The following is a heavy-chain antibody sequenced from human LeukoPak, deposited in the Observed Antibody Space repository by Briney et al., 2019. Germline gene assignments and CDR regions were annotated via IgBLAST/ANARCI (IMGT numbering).Heavy chain of an antibody. J-gene: IGHJ4*02. CDR2: ISYDGSNK. D-gene: IGHD3-22*01. CDR1: GFTFSSYA. CDR3: ARDAQRSSGYEY. Sequence: GGSLRLSCAASGFTFSSYAMHWVRQAPGKGLEWVAVISYDGSNKYYADSVKGRFTISRDNSKNTLYLQMNSLRAEDTAVYYCARDAQRSSGYEYWGQGTLVTVSS. V-gene: IGHV3-30-3*01.